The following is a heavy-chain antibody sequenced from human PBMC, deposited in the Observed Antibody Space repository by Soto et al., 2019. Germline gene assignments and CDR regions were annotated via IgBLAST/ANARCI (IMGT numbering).Heavy chain of an antibody. J-gene: IGHJ4*02. CDR2: IRKKANSYTT. D-gene: IGHD6-19*01. CDR3: ARNLGYSSSYYFDY. V-gene: IGHV3-72*01. Sequence: GGSLRLSCAVSGFTFSDHYMDWVRQAPGKGLEWVDRIRKKANSYTTEYAASVKGRFTISRDDSKNSLYLQMHSLKTEDTAVYYCARNLGYSSSYYFDYWGQGTLVTVSS. CDR1: GFTFSDHY.